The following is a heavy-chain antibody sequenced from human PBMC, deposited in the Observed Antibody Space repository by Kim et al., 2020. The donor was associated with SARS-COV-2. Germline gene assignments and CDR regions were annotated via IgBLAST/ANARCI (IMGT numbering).Heavy chain of an antibody. D-gene: IGHD2-15*01. CDR1: GGSISSYY. J-gene: IGHJ3*02. CDR3: ARGGGSWVMDLADAFDI. Sequence: SETLSLTCTVSGGSISSYYWSWIRQPPGKGLEWIGYIYYSGSTNYNPSLKSRVTISVDTSKNQFSLKLSSVTAADTAVYYCARGGGSWVMDLADAFDIWGQGTMVTVSS. CDR2: IYYSGST. V-gene: IGHV4-59*08.